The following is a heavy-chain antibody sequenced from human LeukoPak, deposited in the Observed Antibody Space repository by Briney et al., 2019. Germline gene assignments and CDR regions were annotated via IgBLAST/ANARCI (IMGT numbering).Heavy chain of an antibody. CDR1: GGSISSYY. V-gene: IGHV4-59*01. Sequence: SETLSLTCTVSGGSISSYYWSWIRQPPGKGLEWIGYIYYSGSTNYNPSLKSRVTISVDTSKNQFSLKLSSVTAADTAVYYCARGGLLERGGFDYWGQGTLVTVSS. J-gene: IGHJ4*02. D-gene: IGHD1-26*01. CDR3: ARGGLLERGGFDY. CDR2: IYYSGST.